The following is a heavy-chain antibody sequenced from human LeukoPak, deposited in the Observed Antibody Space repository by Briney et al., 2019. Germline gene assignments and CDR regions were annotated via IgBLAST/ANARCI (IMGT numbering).Heavy chain of an antibody. CDR3: ARLYLPATRFDY. CDR1: GGSISSYY. V-gene: IGHV4-59*08. J-gene: IGHJ4*02. Sequence: NSSETLSLTCTVSGGSISSYYWSWIRQPPGKGLEWIGSIYYSGSTYYNPSLKSRVTISVDTSKNQFSLKLTSVTAADTAVYYCARLYLPATRFDYWGQGTLVTVSS. CDR2: IYYSGST. D-gene: IGHD5-24*01.